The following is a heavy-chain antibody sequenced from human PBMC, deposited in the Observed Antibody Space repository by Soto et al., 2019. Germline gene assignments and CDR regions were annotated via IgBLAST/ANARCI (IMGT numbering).Heavy chain of an antibody. Sequence: QVQLQQWGAGLLKPSETLSLTCAVYGGSFSGYYWSWIRQPPGKGLEWIGEINHSGSTNHNPSLKSRVTISGDTSKNQFSLKLSSVTAADTAVYYCAASNNEYGISLWTDWGQGTLVTVSS. CDR2: INHSGST. CDR3: AASNNEYGISLWTD. CDR1: GGSFSGYY. D-gene: IGHD6-6*01. V-gene: IGHV4-34*01. J-gene: IGHJ4*02.